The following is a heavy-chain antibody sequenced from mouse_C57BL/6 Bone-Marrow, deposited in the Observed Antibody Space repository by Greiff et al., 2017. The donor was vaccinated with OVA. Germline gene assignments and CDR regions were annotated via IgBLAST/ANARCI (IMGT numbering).Heavy chain of an antibody. CDR3: AIYYYV. Sequence: QVQLQQPGAELVMPGASVKLSCKASGYTFTSYWMHWVKQRPGQGLEWIGEIDPSDSYTNYNQKFKGKSTLTVDKSSSTAYMQLSSLTSEDSAVYYCAIYYYVWGTGTTVTVSS. CDR2: IDPSDSYT. J-gene: IGHJ1*03. CDR1: GYTFTSYW. V-gene: IGHV1-69*01. D-gene: IGHD1-1*01.